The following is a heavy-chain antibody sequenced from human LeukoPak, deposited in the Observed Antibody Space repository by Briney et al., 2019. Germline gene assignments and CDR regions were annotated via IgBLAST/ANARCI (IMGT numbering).Heavy chain of an antibody. CDR2: IGISSGNT. D-gene: IGHD1-1*01. Sequence: GGSLRLSCAASGFPFSEYSMNWVRQAPGKGLEWISYIGISSGNTKYADSVKGRFTITGDNAKNSLYLQMNSLRVEDTAVYYCARDHNYAFDNWGQGTLVTVSS. V-gene: IGHV3-11*06. J-gene: IGHJ4*02. CDR3: ARDHNYAFDN. CDR1: GFPFSEYS.